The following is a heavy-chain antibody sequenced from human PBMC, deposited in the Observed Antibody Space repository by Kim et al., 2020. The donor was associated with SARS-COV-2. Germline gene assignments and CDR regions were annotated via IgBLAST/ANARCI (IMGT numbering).Heavy chain of an antibody. Sequence: SETLSLTCAVYGGSFSGYYWSWIRQPPGKGLEWIGKINHSGSTNYNPSLKSRVTISVDTSKNQFSLKLSSVTAADTAVYYCARPTRRLYQRGAFDIWGQGTMVTVSS. V-gene: IGHV4-34*01. CDR1: GGSFSGYY. J-gene: IGHJ3*02. CDR2: INHSGST. D-gene: IGHD2-8*01. CDR3: ARPTRRLYQRGAFDI.